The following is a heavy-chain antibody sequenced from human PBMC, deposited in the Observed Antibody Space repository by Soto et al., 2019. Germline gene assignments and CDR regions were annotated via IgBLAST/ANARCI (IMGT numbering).Heavy chain of an antibody. V-gene: IGHV1-18*01. CDR3: ARVWGIYSSGWYSRALDI. D-gene: IGHD6-19*01. CDR1: GYNFVTYG. J-gene: IGHJ3*02. Sequence: QVQLVQSGAEVKKPGASMRVSCEASGYNFVTYGISWVRQAPGQGLEWMGWISAYNGNTNYAQKVQDRVTMTTDTSTNTAYMELRSLRSDDSAVYYCARVWGIYSSGWYSRALDIWGRGTMVTVSS. CDR2: ISAYNGNT.